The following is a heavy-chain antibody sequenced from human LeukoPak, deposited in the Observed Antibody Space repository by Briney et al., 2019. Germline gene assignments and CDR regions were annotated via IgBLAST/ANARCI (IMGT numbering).Heavy chain of an antibody. CDR3: AKDLEMQLWFRTGFDT. V-gene: IGHV3-30-3*01. Sequence: GGSLRLSCAASGFTFSSYAMHWVRQAPGKGLEWVAVISYDGSNKYYADSVKGRFTISRDNSKNTLYLQMNSLRTDDTAVYYCAKDLEMQLWFRTGFDTWGQGTLVTVSS. CDR1: GFTFSSYA. J-gene: IGHJ4*02. CDR2: ISYDGSNK. D-gene: IGHD5-18*01.